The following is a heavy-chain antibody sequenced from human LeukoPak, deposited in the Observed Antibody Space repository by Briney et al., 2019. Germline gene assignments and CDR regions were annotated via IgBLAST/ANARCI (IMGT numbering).Heavy chain of an antibody. D-gene: IGHD1-26*01. J-gene: IGHJ4*02. CDR3: ARDSYSGSYSYFDY. V-gene: IGHV3-20*03. Sequence: WIRQPPGKGLEWVSGINWNGGSTGYADSVKGRFTISRDNAKNSLYLQMNSLRAEDTALYYCARDSYSGSYSYFDYWGQGTLVTVSS. CDR2: INWNGGST.